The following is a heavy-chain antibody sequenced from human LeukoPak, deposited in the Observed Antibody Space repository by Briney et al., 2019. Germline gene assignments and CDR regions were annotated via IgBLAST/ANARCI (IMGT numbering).Heavy chain of an antibody. CDR1: GGSISSGAYY. V-gene: IGHV4-31*03. Sequence: SQTLSLTCTVSGGSISSGAYYWSWIRQHPGKGLEWIGYIYYSGSTYYNPSLKSRVTISVDTSKNQLSLKLSSVTAADTAVYYCARGAGYSREVNYYHYMDVWGKGTTVTVSS. CDR2: IYYSGST. D-gene: IGHD5-12*01. CDR3: ARGAGYSREVNYYHYMDV. J-gene: IGHJ6*03.